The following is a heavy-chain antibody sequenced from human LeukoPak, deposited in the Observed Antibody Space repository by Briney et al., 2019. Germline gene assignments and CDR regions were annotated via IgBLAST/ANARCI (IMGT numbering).Heavy chain of an antibody. V-gene: IGHV1-46*01. CDR2: INPSGGST. J-gene: IGHJ4*02. Sequence: ATAKVSCKASGYTFTSYYMHWVRQAPGQGLEWMGIINPSGGSTSYAQKFQGRVTMTRDTSTSTVYMELSSLRSEDTAVYYCARDRAGCCALWSQGTLVTVSS. CDR1: GYTFTSYY. D-gene: IGHD4/OR15-4a*01. CDR3: ARDRAGCCAL.